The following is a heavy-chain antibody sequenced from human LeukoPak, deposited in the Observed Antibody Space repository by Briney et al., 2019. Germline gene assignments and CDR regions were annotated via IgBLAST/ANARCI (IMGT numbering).Heavy chain of an antibody. CDR2: ISGRGSST. CDR1: GFTFSSYA. J-gene: IGHJ2*01. V-gene: IGHV3-23*01. D-gene: IGHD1-26*01. Sequence: GGSLRLSYAASGFTFSSYALNWVRQAPGKGLEWVSTISGRGSSTYYADSVKGRFTISRDNSKTTLYLQMNSLRPEDTAVYYCAKDLIMGVQLDPDDWYFDLWGRGTLVTVSS. CDR3: AKDLIMGVQLDPDDWYFDL.